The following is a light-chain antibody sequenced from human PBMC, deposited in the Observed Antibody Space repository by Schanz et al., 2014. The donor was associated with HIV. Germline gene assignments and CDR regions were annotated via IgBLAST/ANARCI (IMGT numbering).Light chain of an antibody. V-gene: IGKV1-9*01. J-gene: IGKJ2*01. CDR3: HQYKTYPYT. Sequence: DIQLTQSPSFLSASVGDRVTLTCRASQAFGTYLAWYQQKPGEAPNLLIYATSTLQNGVPSRFSGRGSGTSFTLTISSLQPEDFATYFCHQYKTYPYTFGRGTKLEIK. CDR2: ATS. CDR1: QAFGTY.